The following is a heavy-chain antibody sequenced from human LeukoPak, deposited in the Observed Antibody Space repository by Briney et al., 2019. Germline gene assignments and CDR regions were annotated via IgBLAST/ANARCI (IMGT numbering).Heavy chain of an antibody. D-gene: IGHD3-22*01. CDR2: IYYSGST. CDR3: ARRARSSGYYYFDY. J-gene: IGHJ4*02. CDR1: GGSISSYY. V-gene: IGHV4-59*01. Sequence: PSETLSLTCTVSGGSISSYYWSWIRQPPGQGLEWIGYIYYSGSTNYNPSLKSRVTISVDTSKNQFSLKLSSVTAADTAVYYCARRARSSGYYYFDYWGQGTLVTVSS.